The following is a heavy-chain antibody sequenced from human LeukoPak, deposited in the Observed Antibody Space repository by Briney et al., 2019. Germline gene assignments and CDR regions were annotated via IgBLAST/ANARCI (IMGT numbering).Heavy chain of an antibody. CDR3: ARDRYSYGYSAFGY. CDR1: GFTFSDYY. D-gene: IGHD5-18*01. J-gene: IGHJ4*02. CDR2: ITTSGSTI. Sequence: GGSLRLSCAASGFTFSDYYMSWIRQAPGKGLEWVSYITTSGSTIYYADSVKGRFTISRDNAKNSPYLQMNSLRAEDTAVYYCARDRYSYGYSAFGYWGQGTLVTVSS. V-gene: IGHV3-11*04.